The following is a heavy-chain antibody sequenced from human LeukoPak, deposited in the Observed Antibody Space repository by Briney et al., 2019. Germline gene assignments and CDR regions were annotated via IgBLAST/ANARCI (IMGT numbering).Heavy chain of an antibody. CDR1: GYTFTGYY. CDR3: ARAGYKVATILADY. D-gene: IGHD5-12*01. Sequence: ASVKVSCKASGYTFTGYYMHWVRQTPGQGLEWMGWINPNSGGTNYAQKFQGRVTMTRDTSISTAYMELSRLRSDDTAVYYCARAGYKVATILADYWGQGTLVTVSP. V-gene: IGHV1-2*02. J-gene: IGHJ4*02. CDR2: INPNSGGT.